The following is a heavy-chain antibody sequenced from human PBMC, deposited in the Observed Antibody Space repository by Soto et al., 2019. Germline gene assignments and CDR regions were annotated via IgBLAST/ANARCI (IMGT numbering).Heavy chain of an antibody. V-gene: IGHV1-3*04. CDR1: GYTFTSYA. D-gene: IGHD5-12*01. CDR2: INTATGDT. Sequence: QVLLVQSGTEVKKPGASVKLSCKASGYTFTSYAIHWVRQAPGQGLEWMGKINTATGDTRYSQNFEGRVTIASDTSATTAYMELSSLTSEDTAVFYCARGLRVDSGYNSDAGRVYYYHGMDVWGQGTTVTVSS. CDR3: ARGLRVDSGYNSDAGRVYYYHGMDV. J-gene: IGHJ6*02.